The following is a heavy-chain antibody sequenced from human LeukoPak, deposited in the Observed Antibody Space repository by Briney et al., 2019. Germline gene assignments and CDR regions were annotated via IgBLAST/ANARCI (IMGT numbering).Heavy chain of an antibody. CDR2: MNPNSGNT. V-gene: IGHV1-8*01. J-gene: IGHJ4*02. D-gene: IGHD3-9*01. Sequence: GASVKVSCKASGYTFTSYDINWVRQATGQGLEWMGWMNPNSGNTGYAQKFQGRVTMTEDTSTDTAYMELSSLRSEDTAVYYCATPELRYFDWLSIDYWGQGTLVTVSS. CDR3: ATPELRYFDWLSIDY. CDR1: GYTFTSYD.